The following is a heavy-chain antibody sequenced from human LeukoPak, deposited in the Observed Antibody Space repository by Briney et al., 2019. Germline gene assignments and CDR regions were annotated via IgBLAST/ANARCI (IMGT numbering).Heavy chain of an antibody. CDR3: ARLGTGWYGDY. CDR2: IYPGDSDT. Sequence: KVSCKASGYTFTSYGISWVRQAPGQGLEWMGIIYPGDSDTRYSPSFQGQVTISADKSISTAYLQWSSLKASDTAMYYCARLGTGWYGDYWGQGTLVTVSS. CDR1: GYTFTSYG. J-gene: IGHJ4*02. V-gene: IGHV5-51*01. D-gene: IGHD6-19*01.